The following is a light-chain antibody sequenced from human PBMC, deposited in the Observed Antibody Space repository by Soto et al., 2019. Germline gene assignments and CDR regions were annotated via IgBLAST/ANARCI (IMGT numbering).Light chain of an antibody. CDR3: QHYKMYSPWT. CDR2: GAS. CDR1: QGIGSW. V-gene: IGKV1D-16*01. Sequence: DIQMTQSPSSVSASVGDRVTITCLASQGIGSWLGWYQQKPGKAPRLLIYGASSLQSGVPSRFSGSGSGTEFTLTISSLQPDDFATYYCQHYKMYSPWTFGQGTKVDIK. J-gene: IGKJ1*01.